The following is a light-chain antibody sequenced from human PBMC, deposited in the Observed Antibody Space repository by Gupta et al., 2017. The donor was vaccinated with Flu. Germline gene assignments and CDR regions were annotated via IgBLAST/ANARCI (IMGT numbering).Light chain of an antibody. CDR1: SGSVSTNFY. V-gene: IGLV8-61*01. CDR2: NTN. CDR3: VLYLGSGSWV. J-gene: IGLJ3*02. Sequence: QTVVTQEPSFSVSPGGTVSLTRGLTSGSVSTNFYPSWYQHTPGQAPRTLIYNTNILSSGGPDRFSGSILGNKAALTITGAQADDESDYYCVLYLGSGSWVFGGGTKLTVL.